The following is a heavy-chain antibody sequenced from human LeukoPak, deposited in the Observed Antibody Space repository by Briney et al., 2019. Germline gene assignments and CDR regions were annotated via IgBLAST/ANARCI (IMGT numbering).Heavy chain of an antibody. J-gene: IGHJ6*03. V-gene: IGHV4-59*12. Sequence: SETLSLTCTVPGGSISSYYWSWIWQPPGKGLEWIGYIYHSGSTYYNPSLKSRVTISVDRSKNQFSLKLSSVTAADTAVYYCARPHYYYYYMDVWGKGTTVTVSS. CDR3: ARPHYYYYYMDV. CDR1: GGSISSYY. CDR2: IYHSGST.